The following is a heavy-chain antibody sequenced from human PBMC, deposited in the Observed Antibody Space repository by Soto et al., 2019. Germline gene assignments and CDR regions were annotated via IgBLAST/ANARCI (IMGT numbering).Heavy chain of an antibody. D-gene: IGHD3-16*01. CDR1: GYTFTTYG. CDR3: ARGITFGGVLNVMHV. Sequence: QVQLVQSGAEVKKPGASVKVSCKASGYTFTTYGITWGRQAPGQGLECLGWINTYNGKTYYVQQLQGRVTMTTDTPPGTAYMALRRRRSDDTAVYYCARGITFGGVLNVMHVWTHGITVSAAS. J-gene: IGHJ6*02. CDR2: INTYNGKT. V-gene: IGHV1-18*01.